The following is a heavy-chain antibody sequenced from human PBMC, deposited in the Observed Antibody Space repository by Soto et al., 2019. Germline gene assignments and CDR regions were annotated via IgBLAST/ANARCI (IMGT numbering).Heavy chain of an antibody. V-gene: IGHV4-39*01. J-gene: IGHJ5*02. CDR1: GGSISSSSYY. D-gene: IGHD3-10*01. Sequence: QVQLQESGPGLVKPSETLSLTCTVSGGSISSSSYYWGWIRQPPGKGLEWIGSIYYSGSTYYNPSLKSRVTISVDTSKNQFSLKLSSVTAADTAVYYCARHGLLWFGELKGWFDPWGQGTLVTVSS. CDR2: IYYSGST. CDR3: ARHGLLWFGELKGWFDP.